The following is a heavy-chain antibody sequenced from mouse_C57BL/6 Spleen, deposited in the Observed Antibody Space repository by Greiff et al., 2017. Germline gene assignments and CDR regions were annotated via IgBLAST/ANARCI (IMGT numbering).Heavy chain of an antibody. CDR1: GYTFTSYW. J-gene: IGHJ3*01. V-gene: IGHV1-61*01. Sequence: VQLQQPGAELVRPGSSVKLSCKASGYTFTSYWMDLVKQRPGQGLEWIGNIYPSDSDTPSNQKFKDKATLTVDKSSSPAYMRLSSLTFEYSAVYYCAKLSAYWGQGTLVTVSA. CDR3: AKLSAY. CDR2: IYPSDSDT.